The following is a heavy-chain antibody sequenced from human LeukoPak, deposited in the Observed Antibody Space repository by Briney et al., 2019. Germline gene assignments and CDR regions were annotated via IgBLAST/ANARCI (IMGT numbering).Heavy chain of an antibody. D-gene: IGHD3-10*01. CDR2: INPNSGGT. CDR1: GYTFTDYY. Sequence: ASVKVSCKASGYTFTDYYVHWVRQATGQGLEWVGRINPNSGGTNYAQRFQGRVTMTRDTSIGTAYMELSRLRSDDTAVYYCAREAGDGSGSYDYWGQGTLVTVSS. J-gene: IGHJ4*02. V-gene: IGHV1-2*06. CDR3: AREAGDGSGSYDY.